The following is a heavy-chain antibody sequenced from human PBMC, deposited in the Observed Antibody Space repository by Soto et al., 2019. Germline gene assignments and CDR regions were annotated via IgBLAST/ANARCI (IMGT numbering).Heavy chain of an antibody. CDR3: AKCIDGGGGRCAVGY. J-gene: IGHJ4*02. D-gene: IGHD2-15*01. V-gene: IGHV3-23*01. CDR2: ISGSGGST. Sequence: GGSLRLSCAASGFTFSSYAMSWVRQAPGKGLEWVSAISGSGGSTYYADSVKGRFTISRDNSKNTLYLQMNSLRAEDTAVYYCAKCIDGGGGRCAVGYWGQGTLVTVSS. CDR1: GFTFSSYA.